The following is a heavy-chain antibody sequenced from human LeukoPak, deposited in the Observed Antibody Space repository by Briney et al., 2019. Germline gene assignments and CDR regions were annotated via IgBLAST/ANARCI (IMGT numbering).Heavy chain of an antibody. CDR3: ATNIVATTNWFDP. CDR2: IYYSGST. J-gene: IGHJ5*02. V-gene: IGHV4-39*01. D-gene: IGHD5-12*01. Sequence: SETLSLTCTVSGGSISSSSYYWGWLRQPPGKGLEWVGSIYYSGSTYYNPSLKSRVTISVDTSKNQFFLKLSSVTAADTAVYYCATNIVATTNWFDPWGQGTLVTVSS. CDR1: GGSISSSSYY.